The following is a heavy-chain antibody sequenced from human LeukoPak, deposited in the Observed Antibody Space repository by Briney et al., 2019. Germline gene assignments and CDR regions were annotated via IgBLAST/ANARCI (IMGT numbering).Heavy chain of an antibody. CDR2: IYYSGST. D-gene: IGHD3-22*01. J-gene: IGHJ4*02. Sequence: SETLSLTCTVSGGSISSDDYYWSWIRQPPGKGLEWIGYIYYSGSTNYNPSLKSRVTISVDTSKNQFSLKLSSVTAADTAVYYCASQYYDSSGLYYFDYWGQGTLVTVSS. CDR3: ASQYYDSSGLYYFDY. CDR1: GGSISSDDYY. V-gene: IGHV4-61*08.